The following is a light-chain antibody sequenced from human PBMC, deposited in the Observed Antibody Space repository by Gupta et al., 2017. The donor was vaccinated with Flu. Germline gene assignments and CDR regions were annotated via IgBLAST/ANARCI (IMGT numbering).Light chain of an antibody. J-gene: IGLJ2*01. CDR3: RTYASSSTSVVA. CDR1: TGDAVGNNS. CDR2: NVS. Sequence: CTATTGDAVGNNSVSWYQQRPGTAPKLMIYNVSNRPSGMPDRFSGSKSGPTATLTISGVQAEDEADYYCRTYASSSTSVVAFGGGTKLTVL. V-gene: IGLV2-18*02.